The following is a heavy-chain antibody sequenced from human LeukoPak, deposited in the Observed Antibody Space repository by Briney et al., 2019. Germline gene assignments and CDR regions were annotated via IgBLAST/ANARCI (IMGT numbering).Heavy chain of an antibody. V-gene: IGHV4-34*01. CDR1: GGSFSGYY. D-gene: IGHD2-2*01. J-gene: IGHJ4*02. CDR2: INHSGST. CDR3: ARAVPATAIRAVAYPYYFDY. Sequence: SETLSLTCAVYGGSFSGYYWSWIRQPPGKGLEWIGEINHSGSTNYNPSLKSRVTISVDTSKNQFSLKLSSVTAADTAVYYCARAVPATAIRAVAYPYYFDYWGQGTLVTVSS.